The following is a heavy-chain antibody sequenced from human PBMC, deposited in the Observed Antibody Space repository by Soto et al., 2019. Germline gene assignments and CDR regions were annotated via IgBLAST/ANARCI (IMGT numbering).Heavy chain of an antibody. Sequence: QVHLEQRGAGLLKPSETLSLTCTVSGGSFTGHFWSWVRQPPGKGLEWIGEVSHSGNNKYYPSLRSRVTLTVDPSKNQISLALTAATAADPAVYSCARAKLESTGWHQFDIRGQGTLVTVAS. D-gene: IGHD3-3*01. J-gene: IGHJ4*02. V-gene: IGHV4-34*02. CDR3: ARAKLESTGWHQFDI. CDR2: VSHSGNN. CDR1: GGSFTGHF.